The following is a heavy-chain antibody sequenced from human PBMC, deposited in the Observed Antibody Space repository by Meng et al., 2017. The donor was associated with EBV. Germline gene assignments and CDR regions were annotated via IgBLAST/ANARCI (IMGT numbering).Heavy chain of an antibody. V-gene: IGHV1-46*01. J-gene: IGHJ4*02. CDR2: VNPSGGST. CDR1: GYTFTSYY. D-gene: IGHD6-19*01. Sequence: LGQSGAEVKKPGASVKVSCKASGYTFTSYYMHWVRQAPGQGLEWMGIVNPSGGSTSYAQKFQGRVTMTRDTSTSTVYMELSSLRSEDTAVYYCARDPAGAVAGTHFDYWGQGTLVTVSS. CDR3: ARDPAGAVAGTHFDY.